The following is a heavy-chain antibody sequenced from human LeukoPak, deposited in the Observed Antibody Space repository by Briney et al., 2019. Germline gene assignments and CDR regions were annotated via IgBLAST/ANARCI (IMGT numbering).Heavy chain of an antibody. Sequence: PGGSLRLSCAASGFTFSSYAMSWVRQAPGKGLEWVSAISGSGGSTYYADSVKGRFTISRDNSKNTLYLQMNSLRAEDTAVYYCAKDSAVDDFWSGYYYKGCFDYWGQGTLVTVSS. J-gene: IGHJ4*02. CDR3: AKDSAVDDFWSGYYYKGCFDY. D-gene: IGHD3-3*01. CDR2: ISGSGGST. CDR1: GFTFSSYA. V-gene: IGHV3-23*01.